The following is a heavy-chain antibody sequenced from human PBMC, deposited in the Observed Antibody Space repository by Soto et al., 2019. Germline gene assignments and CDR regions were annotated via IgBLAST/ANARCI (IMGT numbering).Heavy chain of an antibody. J-gene: IGHJ4*02. CDR1: DGSISSYY. D-gene: IGHD2-15*01. CDR3: ARLRGNCSGGSCYPDY. CDR2: IYYSGSI. Sequence: QVQLQESGPGLVKPSETLSLTCTVSDGSISSYYWTWIRQPPGKGLEWIGYIYYSGSINYNPSLTGRLTISGDTSKNLFSLKRSSVSAADTAVYYCARLRGNCSGGSCYPDYWGQGTLVTVSS. V-gene: IGHV4-59*01.